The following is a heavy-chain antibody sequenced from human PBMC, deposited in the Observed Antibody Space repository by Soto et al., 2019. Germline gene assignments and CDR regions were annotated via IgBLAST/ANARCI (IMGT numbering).Heavy chain of an antibody. J-gene: IGHJ4*02. CDR1: CASVTCFY. Sequence: SETLSLTCTVSCASVTCFYWSWIRQPPGKGLEWIGYVFHSGSSNYNPSLKSRVTISVDTSKSQISIRLTSVTAADTAVYYCARAPGLGVAQIDYWVQGTLVTVSS. D-gene: IGHD6-19*01. CDR3: ARAPGLGVAQIDY. V-gene: IGHV4-59*02. CDR2: VFHSGSS.